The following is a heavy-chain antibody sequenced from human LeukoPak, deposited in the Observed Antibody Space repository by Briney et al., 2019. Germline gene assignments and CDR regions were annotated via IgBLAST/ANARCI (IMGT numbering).Heavy chain of an antibody. V-gene: IGHV1-69*06. CDR1: GYTFTAFY. D-gene: IGHD2-15*01. CDR2: IIPIFGTA. CDR3: ARGPLYSYYFDY. Sequence: SVKVSCKASGYTFTAFYIHWVRQAPGQGLEWMGGIIPIFGTANYAQKFQGRVTITADKSTSTAYMELSSLRSEDTAVYYCARGPLYSYYFDYWGQGTLVTVSS. J-gene: IGHJ4*02.